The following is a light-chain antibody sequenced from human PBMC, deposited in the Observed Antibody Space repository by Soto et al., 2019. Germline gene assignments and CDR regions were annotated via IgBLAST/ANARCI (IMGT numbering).Light chain of an antibody. CDR3: QHYSVSPLT. J-gene: IGKJ4*01. CDR2: KSS. V-gene: IGKV1-5*03. CDR1: EIISSW. Sequence: DIQMTQFPSTLSASVGDRVTITCRASEIISSWWAWYQQKPGKAPKILIYKSSTLQSGVPSRFTGSGSGTEFTLTISSLQPDDVATYYCQHYSVSPLTFGGGTKVEIK.